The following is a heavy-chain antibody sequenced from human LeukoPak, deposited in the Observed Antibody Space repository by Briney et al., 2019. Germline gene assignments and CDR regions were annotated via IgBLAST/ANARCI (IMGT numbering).Heavy chain of an antibody. V-gene: IGHV3-30*18. J-gene: IGHJ3*02. CDR1: GFTFSSYW. D-gene: IGHD3-22*01. Sequence: TGGSLRLSCAASGFTFSSYWMSWVRQAPGKGLEWVAVISYDGSNKYYADSVKGRFTISRDNSKNTLYLQMNSLRAEDTAVYYCAKSYSGYYDSSGYPDAFDIWGQGTMVTVSS. CDR3: AKSYSGYYDSSGYPDAFDI. CDR2: ISYDGSNK.